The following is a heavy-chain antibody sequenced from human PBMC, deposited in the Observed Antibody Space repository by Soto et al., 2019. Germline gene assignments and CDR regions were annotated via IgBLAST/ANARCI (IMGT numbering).Heavy chain of an antibody. V-gene: IGHV3-23*01. J-gene: IGHJ4*02. CDR3: ASPPRATVTDNIFDY. CDR1: GLTFNSYA. D-gene: IGHD4-17*01. Sequence: PGGSLRLSCAASGLTFNSYAMSWVRQAPGKGLEWVSAISGSGGSTYYADSVKGRFTISRDNSKNTLYLQMSSLRAEDTAVYYCASPPRATVTDNIFDYWGQGTLVTVSS. CDR2: ISGSGGST.